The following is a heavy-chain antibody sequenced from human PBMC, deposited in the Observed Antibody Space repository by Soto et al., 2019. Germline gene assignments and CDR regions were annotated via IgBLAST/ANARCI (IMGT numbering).Heavy chain of an antibody. CDR2: INPKSGGT. CDR3: ARGHSTDCSNGVCSFFYNHEMDV. CDR1: GYSFTDYH. J-gene: IGHJ6*02. D-gene: IGHD2-8*01. Sequence: ASVKVSCKASGYSFTDYHIHWVRQAPGQGLEWLGRINPKSGGTSTAQKFQGWVTMTRDRSISTVYMELTRLRSDDTAVYFCARGHSTDCSNGVCSFFYNHEMDVWGQGTTVTV. V-gene: IGHV1-2*04.